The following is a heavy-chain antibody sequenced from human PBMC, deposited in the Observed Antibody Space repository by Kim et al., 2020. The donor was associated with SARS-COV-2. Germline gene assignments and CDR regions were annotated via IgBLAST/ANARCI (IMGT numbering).Heavy chain of an antibody. V-gene: IGHV4-34*01. CDR3: AGDLSTVTRYYFDY. CDR2: INHSGST. Sequence: SETLSLTCAVYGGSFSGYYWSWIRQPPGKGLEWIGEINHSGSTNYNPSLKSRVTISVDTSKNQFSLKLSSVTAADTAVYYCAGDLSTVTRYYFDYLGQGTLVTVSS. CDR1: GGSFSGYY. J-gene: IGHJ4*02. D-gene: IGHD4-17*01.